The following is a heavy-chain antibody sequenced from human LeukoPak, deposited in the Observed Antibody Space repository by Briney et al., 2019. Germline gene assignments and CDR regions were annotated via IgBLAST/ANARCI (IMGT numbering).Heavy chain of an antibody. CDR1: GTPINVGY. J-gene: IGHJ5*02. Sequence: SETLSLTCAVSGTPINVGYWSWVRQPPGKGLQWIGEIYYSGATNYYPALANRVTISIQVMKSTLSLTMTSVTSADTAVYFCAKESGGWPVSWGQGTLVTVSS. D-gene: IGHD6-19*01. V-gene: IGHV4-59*08. CDR3: AKESGGWPVS. CDR2: IYYSGAT.